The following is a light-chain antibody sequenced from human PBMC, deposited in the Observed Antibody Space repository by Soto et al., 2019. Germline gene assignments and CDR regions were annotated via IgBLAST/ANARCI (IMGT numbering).Light chain of an antibody. CDR1: QSVDND. V-gene: IGKV3D-15*01. CDR2: DAS. J-gene: IGKJ4*01. CDR3: QQYNNLPLT. Sequence: EIVLPQSPGPLSLSPGDRSTLSCMASQSVDNDLAWYQQKPGQPPRLLIYDASTRATGIPARFSGSQSGTEFTLTISSLLSEDFAVYFCQQYNNLPLTFGGGTKVDI.